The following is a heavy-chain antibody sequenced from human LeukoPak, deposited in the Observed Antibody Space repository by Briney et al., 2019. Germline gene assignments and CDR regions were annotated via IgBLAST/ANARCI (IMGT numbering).Heavy chain of an antibody. CDR1: GGSISSYY. D-gene: IGHD6-13*01. CDR2: IYYSGST. CDR3: ARHGRSIAAAGYYYYYMDV. Sequence: SETLSLTCTVSGGSISSYYWSWIRQPPGKGLEWIGYIYYSGSTNYNPSLKSRVTISVDTSKNQFSLKLSSVTAADTAVYYCARHGRSIAAAGYYYYYMDVWGKGTTVTISS. V-gene: IGHV4-59*08. J-gene: IGHJ6*03.